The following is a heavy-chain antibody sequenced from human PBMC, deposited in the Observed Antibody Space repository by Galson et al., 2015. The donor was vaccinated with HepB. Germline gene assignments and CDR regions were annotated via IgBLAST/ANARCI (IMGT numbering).Heavy chain of an antibody. CDR2: ISYDGTNK. J-gene: IGHJ4*02. D-gene: IGHD6-19*01. V-gene: IGHV3-30*04. Sequence: SLRLSCAAYGFTFSSYAMLWVRQAPGKGLEWVAVISYDGTNKYYADSVKGRFIISRDNSKNTLYLQMNSLRAEDTAVYYCARDFWQWLVRGCFDYWGQGILVTVSS. CDR3: ARDFWQWLVRGCFDY. CDR1: GFTFSSYA.